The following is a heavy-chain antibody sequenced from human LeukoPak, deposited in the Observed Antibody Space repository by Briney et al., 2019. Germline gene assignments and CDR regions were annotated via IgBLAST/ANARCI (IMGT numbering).Heavy chain of an antibody. CDR1: GFTFSSYW. Sequence: GGSLRLSCAASGFTFSSYWMSWVRQAPGKGLEWVANIKQDGSEKYYVDSVKGRFTISRDNAKNSLYLQMNSLRAEDTAVYYCAATRDGYNFDYWGQGTLVTVSS. V-gene: IGHV3-7*03. CDR3: AATRDGYNFDY. J-gene: IGHJ4*02. D-gene: IGHD5-24*01. CDR2: IKQDGSEK.